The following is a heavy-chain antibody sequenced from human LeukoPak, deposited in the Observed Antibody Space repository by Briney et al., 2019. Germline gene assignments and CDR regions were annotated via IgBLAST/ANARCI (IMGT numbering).Heavy chain of an antibody. V-gene: IGHV3-15*01. CDR2: IKTKTDGGTR. Sequence: GGSLRLSCAASGFSFSNAWMSGVRQAPGKGLEWVGRIKTKTDGGTRDYAAPVKGRFTISRDDSQNTLYLQMNSVKIEDTAVYYCTTERVLLWFGELRDYYYYAMDVWGQGTTVTVSS. D-gene: IGHD3-10*01. J-gene: IGHJ6*02. CDR3: TTERVLLWFGELRDYYYYAMDV. CDR1: GFSFSNAW.